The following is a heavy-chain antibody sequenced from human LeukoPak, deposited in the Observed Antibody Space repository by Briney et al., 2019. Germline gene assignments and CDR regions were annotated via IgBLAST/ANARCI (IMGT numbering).Heavy chain of an antibody. D-gene: IGHD3-10*01. CDR1: GFTFSSYA. CDR2: ISGSGGST. Sequence: GGSLRLSCAASGFTFSSYAMSWVRQAPGKGLEWVSAISGSGGSTCYADSVKGWFTISRDNSKNTLYLQMNSLRAEDTAVYYCAKDWGVRSFYGSGSYYTDYWGQGTLVTVSS. J-gene: IGHJ4*02. CDR3: AKDWGVRSFYGSGSYYTDY. V-gene: IGHV3-23*01.